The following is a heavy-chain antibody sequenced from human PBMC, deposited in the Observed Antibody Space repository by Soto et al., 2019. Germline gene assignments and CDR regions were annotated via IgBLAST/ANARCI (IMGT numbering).Heavy chain of an antibody. CDR3: AKKVNSGPGSQYFDY. CDR1: GFTFSSYS. V-gene: IGHV3-23*01. J-gene: IGHJ4*02. D-gene: IGHD3-10*01. CDR2: FRTSGDGGTT. Sequence: GSLRLSCAASGFTFSSYSMSWVRQAPGKWLEWVSGFRTSGDGGTTYYADSVKGRFTISRDNSKNMLFLQMNSLRAEDTAIYYCAKKVNSGPGSQYFDYWGQGTLVTAPQ.